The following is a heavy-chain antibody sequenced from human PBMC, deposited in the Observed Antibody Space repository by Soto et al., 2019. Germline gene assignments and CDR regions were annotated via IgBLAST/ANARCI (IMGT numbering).Heavy chain of an antibody. CDR3: ASSSAYSYESSGYYFL. J-gene: IGHJ4*02. CDR2: IIPIFGTA. Sequence: ASVKVSCKASGGTFSSYAISWVRQAPGQGLEWMGGIIPIFGTANYAQKFQGRVTITADESTSTAYMELSSLRSEDTAVYYCASSSAYSYESSGYYFLWGQGTLVTVSS. CDR1: GGTFSSYA. V-gene: IGHV1-69*13. D-gene: IGHD3-22*01.